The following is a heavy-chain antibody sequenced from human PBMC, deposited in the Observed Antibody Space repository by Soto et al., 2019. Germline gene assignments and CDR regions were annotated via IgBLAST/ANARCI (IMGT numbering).Heavy chain of an antibody. CDR3: ATRLYHSRGYYYVPY. Sequence: QLQLQESGPGLVKPSETLSPTCTVSAGSISSSSYFSGWIRQPPGKGLEWIGTIDYRGSTSYNPSLKSRVTISVDTSKNQFSLTLSSVTAADTAVYYCATRLYHSRGYYYVPYWGQGTLVTVSS. CDR1: AGSISSSSYF. J-gene: IGHJ4*02. D-gene: IGHD3-22*01. V-gene: IGHV4-39*01. CDR2: IDYRGST.